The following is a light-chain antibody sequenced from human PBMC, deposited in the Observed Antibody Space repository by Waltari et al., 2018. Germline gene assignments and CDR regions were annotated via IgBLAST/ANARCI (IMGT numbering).Light chain of an antibody. Sequence: QSALTQPASVSGSPGQSVTIFCTGTSNDVGGYNSVSWYQEHPGKAPRVIIYDVSDRPSGVSDRFSGSKSGNTASLTISGLQAEDEADYYCSSQSSNNLVLVGGGTKLTVL. CDR2: DVS. CDR1: SNDVGGYNS. V-gene: IGLV2-14*01. CDR3: SSQSSNNLVL. J-gene: IGLJ2*01.